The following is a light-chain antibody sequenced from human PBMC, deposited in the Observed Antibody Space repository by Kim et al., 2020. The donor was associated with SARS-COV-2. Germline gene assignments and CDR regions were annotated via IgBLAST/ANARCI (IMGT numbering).Light chain of an antibody. Sequence: QSALTQPASVSGSPGQSITISCTGTSSDVGGYNYVSWYQHHPGKAPKLMIYDVTKRPSGVSNRFSGSKSGNTASLTISGLQAEDEADYHCSSYTSTSTWVFGGGTKLTVL. V-gene: IGLV2-14*03. J-gene: IGLJ3*02. CDR2: DVT. CDR3: SSYTSTSTWV. CDR1: SSDVGGYNY.